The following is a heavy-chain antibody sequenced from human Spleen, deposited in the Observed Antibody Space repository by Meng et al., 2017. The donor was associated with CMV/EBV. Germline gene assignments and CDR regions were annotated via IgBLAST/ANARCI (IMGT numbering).Heavy chain of an antibody. CDR3: ARTGQWAAVIGGGWFDP. CDR2: INPNTGDT. CDR1: NTFTGYY. V-gene: IGHV1-2*02. J-gene: IGHJ5*02. Sequence: NTFTGYYMHWVRQAPGEGLEWMGWINPNTGDTNYAQKFQGRVTMTRDTSISTAYMELSRLRSDDTAVYYCARTGQWAAVIGGGWFDPWGQGTLVTVSS. D-gene: IGHD2-2*02.